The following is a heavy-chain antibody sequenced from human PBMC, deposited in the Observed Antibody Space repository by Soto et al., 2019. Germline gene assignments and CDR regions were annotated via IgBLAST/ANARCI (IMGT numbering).Heavy chain of an antibody. CDR1: GFTFSSYA. J-gene: IGHJ4*02. D-gene: IGHD1-7*01. CDR2: ISGSGGST. V-gene: IGHV3-23*01. Sequence: PGGSLRLSCAASGFTFSSYAMSWVRQAPGKGLEWVSAISGSGGSTYYADSVKGRFTISRDNSENTLYLQMNSLRAEDTAVYYCAKDMAGYNWNYKGVEYDFDYWGQGTLVTVSS. CDR3: AKDMAGYNWNYKGVEYDFDY.